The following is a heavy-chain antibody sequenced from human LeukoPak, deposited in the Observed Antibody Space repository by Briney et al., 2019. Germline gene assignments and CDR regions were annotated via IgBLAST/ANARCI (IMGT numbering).Heavy chain of an antibody. D-gene: IGHD3-16*01. J-gene: IGHJ5*02. CDR2: INPNTGGT. CDR3: ARGVSAPLGRWFDP. Sequence: ASVKVSCKASGYTFTGYHIHWVRQAPGQGLEWMGWINPNTGGTNYAQRFQGRVTMTRGTSVSTAYMELGSLTSDDTAVYYCARGVSAPLGRWFDPWGQGTLVTVSS. V-gene: IGHV1-2*02. CDR1: GYTFTGYH.